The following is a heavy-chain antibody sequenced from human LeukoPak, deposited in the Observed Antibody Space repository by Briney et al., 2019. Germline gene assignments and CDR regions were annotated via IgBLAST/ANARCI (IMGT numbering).Heavy chain of an antibody. V-gene: IGHV4-61*02. CDR3: AREGSSSWYGWFDP. CDR1: GVSISSGSYY. Sequence: PSETLSLTCTVSGVSISSGSYYWSWIRQPAGKGLEWIGRIYTSGSTNYNPSLKSRVTISVDTSKNQFSLKLSSVTAADTAVYYCAREGSSSWYGWFDPWGQGTLVTVSS. D-gene: IGHD6-13*01. J-gene: IGHJ5*02. CDR2: IYTSGST.